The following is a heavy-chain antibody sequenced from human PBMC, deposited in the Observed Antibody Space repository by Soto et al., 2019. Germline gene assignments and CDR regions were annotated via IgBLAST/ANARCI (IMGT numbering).Heavy chain of an antibody. D-gene: IGHD3-22*01. Sequence: PGGSLRLSCAASGFTFSDYYMSWIRQAPGKGLEWVSYISSSGSTIYYADSVKGRFTISRDNAKNSLYLQMNSLRAEDTAVYYCASFYYDSSGYYSSGIDYWGQGTLVTVSS. CDR1: GFTFSDYY. V-gene: IGHV3-11*01. J-gene: IGHJ4*02. CDR3: ASFYYDSSGYYSSGIDY. CDR2: ISSSGSTI.